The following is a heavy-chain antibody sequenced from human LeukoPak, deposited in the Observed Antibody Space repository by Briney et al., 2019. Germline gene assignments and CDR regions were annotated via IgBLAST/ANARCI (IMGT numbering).Heavy chain of an antibody. J-gene: IGHJ5*02. CDR2: IYSGGST. CDR1: GFTVSSNY. CDR3: AKDLDDLANWFDP. D-gene: IGHD3-3*01. V-gene: IGHV3-66*01. Sequence: GGSLRLSCAASGFTVSSNYMSWVRQAPGKGLEWVSVIYSGGSTYYADSVKGRFTISRDNSKNTLYLQMNSLRAEDTAVYYCAKDLDDLANWFDPWGQGTLVTVSS.